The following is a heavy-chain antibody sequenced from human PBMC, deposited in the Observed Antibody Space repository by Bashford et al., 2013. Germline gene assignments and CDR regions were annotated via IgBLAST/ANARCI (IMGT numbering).Heavy chain of an antibody. J-gene: IGHJ5*02. CDR2: IIPIFGTA. Sequence: SVKVSCKASGGTFSSYAISWVRQAPGQGLEWMGGIIPIFGTANYAQKFQGRVTITADKSTSTAYMELSSLRSEDTAVYYCARGITMITGNWFDPWGQGTLVTVSS. D-gene: IGHD3-22*01. CDR1: GGTFSSYA. CDR3: ARGITMITGNWFDP. V-gene: IGHV1-69*06.